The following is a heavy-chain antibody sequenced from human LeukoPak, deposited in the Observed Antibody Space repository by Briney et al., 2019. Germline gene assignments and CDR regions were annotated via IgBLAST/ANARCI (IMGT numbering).Heavy chain of an antibody. CDR3: AKALSGSPPKPFDY. D-gene: IGHD1-26*01. J-gene: IGHJ4*02. V-gene: IGHV3-30*02. Sequence: GGSLRLSCVASGFTFSIHGMHWVRQAPGKGLEWVAFIRYDGSDKYYAESVKGRFTISRDNSKNTLYLLMNSLRAEDTAVYYCAKALSGSPPKPFDYWGQGTLVTVSS. CDR1: GFTFSIHG. CDR2: IRYDGSDK.